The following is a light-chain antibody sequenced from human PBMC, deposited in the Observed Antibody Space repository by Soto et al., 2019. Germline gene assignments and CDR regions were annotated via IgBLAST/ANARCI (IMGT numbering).Light chain of an antibody. J-gene: IGKJ3*01. CDR1: QDIRKY. V-gene: IGKV1-33*01. CDR3: QHYDNLPPFT. Sequence: DIQMTQSPSSLSASVGDRVTITCQASQDIRKYLNWYQQKPGRAPNLLIYGASNLETGVPSRFSGSGYGTDFTFPISSLQPEDIATYYCQHYDNLPPFTFGPGTKVAIK. CDR2: GAS.